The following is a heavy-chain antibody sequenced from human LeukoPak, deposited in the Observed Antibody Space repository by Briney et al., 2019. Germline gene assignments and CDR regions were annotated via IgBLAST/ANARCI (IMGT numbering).Heavy chain of an antibody. V-gene: IGHV4-34*01. J-gene: IGHJ4*02. CDR1: GGSFSGYY. CDR2: INHSGST. Sequence: SETLSLTCAVYGGSFSGYYWSWIRHPPGKGLEWIGEINHSGSTNYNPSLKSRVTISVDTSKNQFSLKLSSVTAADTAVYYCARGHRGYCSSTSCPRGDDYWGQGTLVTVSS. CDR3: ARGHRGYCSSTSCPRGDDY. D-gene: IGHD2-2*01.